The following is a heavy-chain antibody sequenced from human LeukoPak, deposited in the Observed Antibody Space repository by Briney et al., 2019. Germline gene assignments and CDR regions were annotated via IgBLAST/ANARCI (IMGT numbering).Heavy chain of an antibody. Sequence: ASVKVSCKASGYTFTSYDIHWVRQATGQGLEWMGWMNPNSGNTGYAQKFQGRVTVTRNTSISTAYMELSSLRSEDTAVYYCARGSAVAGTYYFDYWGQGTLVTVSS. D-gene: IGHD6-19*01. CDR2: MNPNSGNT. CDR3: ARGSAVAGTYYFDY. CDR1: GYTFTSYD. V-gene: IGHV1-8*01. J-gene: IGHJ4*02.